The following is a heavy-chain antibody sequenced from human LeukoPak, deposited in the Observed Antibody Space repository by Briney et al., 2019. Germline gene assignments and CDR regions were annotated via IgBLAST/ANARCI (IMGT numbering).Heavy chain of an antibody. V-gene: IGHV3-23*01. J-gene: IGHJ4*02. D-gene: IGHD3-9*01. CDR2: ISGSGGST. CDR1: GFTFSSYG. Sequence: GSLRLSCAASGFTFSSYGMSWVRQAPGKGLEWVSAISGSGGSTYYADSVKGRFTISRDNSKNTLYLQMNSLRAEDTAVYYCAKDRQSGYYILKHWGQGTLVTVSS. CDR3: AKDRQSGYYILKH.